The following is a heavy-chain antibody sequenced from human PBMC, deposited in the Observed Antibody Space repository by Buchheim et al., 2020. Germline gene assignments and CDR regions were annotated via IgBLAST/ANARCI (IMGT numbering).Heavy chain of an antibody. J-gene: IGHJ2*01. Sequence: EMQLVESGGGLVQPGGSLRLSCAAAGFTFTNHWMHWVRQVPGKGLVWVSRIHPHGTSTTYADSVKGRFTISRDNSKITVYLQMNSLRAEDTAVYYCARDGVGSNLLDHWGRGT. V-gene: IGHV3-74*01. CDR1: GFTFTNHW. CDR2: IHPHGTST. D-gene: IGHD3-3*01. CDR3: ARDGVGSNLLDH.